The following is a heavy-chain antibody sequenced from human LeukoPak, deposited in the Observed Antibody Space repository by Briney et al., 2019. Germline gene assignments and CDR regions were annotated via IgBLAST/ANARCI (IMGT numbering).Heavy chain of an antibody. D-gene: IGHD5-24*01. CDR1: GFTFSNCD. Sequence: GGSLRLSCSASGFTFSNCDMHWVRQEKGKGLEWVSSIGTGGHTYYAPSVKGRFTISRENAKNSLYLQMNSLRAGDTAIYYCTRGGLEAPCDVWGQGTMVAVSS. J-gene: IGHJ3*01. CDR2: IGTGGHT. V-gene: IGHV3-13*01. CDR3: TRGGLEAPCDV.